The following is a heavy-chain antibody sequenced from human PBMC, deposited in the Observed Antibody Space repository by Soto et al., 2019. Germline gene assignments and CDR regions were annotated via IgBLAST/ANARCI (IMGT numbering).Heavy chain of an antibody. Sequence: QVQLVQSGAEVKKPGSPVRVSCTASGDTFNFYTISWVRQVPGQGPEWMGRIIPMLGMSKSAQKFQGRVPIMADKSTRTVYMNLSGLTSDDTAVYYCATNYGSGSTHFDYWGQGTLVTVSS. V-gene: IGHV1-69*02. J-gene: IGHJ4*02. CDR1: GDTFNFYT. CDR2: IIPMLGMS. CDR3: ATNYGSGSTHFDY. D-gene: IGHD3-10*01.